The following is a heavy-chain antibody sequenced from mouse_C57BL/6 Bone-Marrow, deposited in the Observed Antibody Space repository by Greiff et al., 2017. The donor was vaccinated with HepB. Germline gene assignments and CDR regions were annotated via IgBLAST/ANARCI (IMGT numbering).Heavy chain of an antibody. V-gene: IGHV5-15*01. CDR2: ISNLAYSI. Sequence: DVMLVESGGGLVQPGGSLKLSCAASGFTFSDYGMAWVRQAPRKGPEWVAFISNLAYSIYYADTVTGRFTISRENAKNTLYLEMSSLRSEDTAMYYCARHDDYDGAMDYWGQGTSVTVSS. D-gene: IGHD2-4*01. CDR3: ARHDDYDGAMDY. CDR1: GFTFSDYG. J-gene: IGHJ4*01.